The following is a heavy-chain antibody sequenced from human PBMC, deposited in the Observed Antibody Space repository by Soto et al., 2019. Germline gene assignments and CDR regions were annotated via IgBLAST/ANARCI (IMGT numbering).Heavy chain of an antibody. J-gene: IGHJ4*02. Sequence: SETPWLTCVVSGCAISSGRYYWSWIRQRPGEGLEWLGYIYYSGSTNYNPSLKSRVTISVGTSKNQFSLKLSSVTAADTAVYYCATWYYYDSSGYYSSDYWGQGTLVTVSS. CDR2: IYYSGST. CDR1: GCAISSGRYY. V-gene: IGHV4-31*11. CDR3: ATWYYYDSSGYYSSDY. D-gene: IGHD3-22*01.